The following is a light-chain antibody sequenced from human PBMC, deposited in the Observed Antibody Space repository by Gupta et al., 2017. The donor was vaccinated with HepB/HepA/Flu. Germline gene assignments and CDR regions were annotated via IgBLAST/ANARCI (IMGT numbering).Light chain of an antibody. CDR1: QSVSSN. CDR3: QQDNNWPDT. V-gene: IGKV3-15*01. J-gene: IGKJ4*01. CDR2: GAS. Sequence: EIVMTQSPATLSVSPGERATLSCRASQSVSSNLAWYQQKPGQAPRLLIYGASTRATGFPARFSGSGSGTEFTLTISSLQSEDFAVYYCQQDNNWPDTFGGGTKVDIK.